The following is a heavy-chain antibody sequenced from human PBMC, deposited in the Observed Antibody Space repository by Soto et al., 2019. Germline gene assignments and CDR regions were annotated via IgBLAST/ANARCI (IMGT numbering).Heavy chain of an antibody. D-gene: IGHD2-21*01. V-gene: IGHV3-11*01. CDR1: GFSLSDYY. J-gene: IGHJ4*02. CDR3: ARIPEVTIFDY. CDR2: ISGSGSHT. Sequence: QVPLVESGGGLVKPGGSLRLSCEAPGFSLSDYYMSWIRQAPGKGLEWLSFISGSGSHTHYAESVKGRFTISRDNAKNSVYLPMNSLRDEDTALYYCARIPEVTIFDYWGQGALVNVSS.